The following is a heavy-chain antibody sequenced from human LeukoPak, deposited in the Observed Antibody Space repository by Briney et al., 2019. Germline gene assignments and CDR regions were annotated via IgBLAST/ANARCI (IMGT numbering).Heavy chain of an antibody. Sequence: GGSLRLSCAASGFSFSTYWMNWVRQPPGKGLEWVANIMRDGSEKYYVDSVKGRFTISRDNAKNSLYLQMNSLRAEDTAVYYCARDPSRGYSYGYADYWGQGSLVIVSS. J-gene: IGHJ4*02. CDR3: ARDPSRGYSYGYADY. CDR2: IMRDGSEK. D-gene: IGHD5-18*01. V-gene: IGHV3-7*01. CDR1: GFSFSTYW.